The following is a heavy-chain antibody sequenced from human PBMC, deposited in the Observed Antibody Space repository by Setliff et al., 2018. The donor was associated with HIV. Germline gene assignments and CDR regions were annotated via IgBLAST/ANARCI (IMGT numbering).Heavy chain of an antibody. CDR3: ARDPPSWQWLFDY. V-gene: IGHV3-49*04. Sequence: GGSLRLSCITSGFTFSEYAMSWVRQAPGKGLEWVGFIRSRAYGATPEYAASVKGRFTILRDDYESIAYLQMSSLRTEDTAVYYCARDPPSWQWLFDYWGQGALVTVSS. CDR2: IRSRAYGATP. J-gene: IGHJ4*02. D-gene: IGHD6-19*01. CDR1: GFTFSEYA.